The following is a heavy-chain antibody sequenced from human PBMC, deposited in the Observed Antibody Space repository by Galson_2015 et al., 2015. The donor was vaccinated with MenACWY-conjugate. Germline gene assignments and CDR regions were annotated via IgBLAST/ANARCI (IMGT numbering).Heavy chain of an antibody. Sequence: QSEAEVKKPGESLRISCKGSGYSFTSYWISWVRQMPGKGLEWMGRIDPGDSYTNYSPSFQGHVTISADKSISTAYLQWSSMKASDTAMYYCARHLRDIVVVVAATVFFDPWGQGTLVTVSS. CDR3: ARHLRDIVVVVAATVFFDP. J-gene: IGHJ5*02. V-gene: IGHV5-10-1*01. D-gene: IGHD2-15*01. CDR2: IDPGDSYT. CDR1: GYSFTSYW.